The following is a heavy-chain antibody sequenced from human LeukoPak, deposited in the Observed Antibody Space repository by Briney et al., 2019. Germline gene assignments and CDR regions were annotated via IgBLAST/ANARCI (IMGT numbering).Heavy chain of an antibody. Sequence: GESLKISCKGTGHTFTNTWIARVRQMPGKGLEWMGIIYPGDSDTIYSPSFQGQVTISVDKSISTAYLQWSSLKASDTAMYYCARRNSGNFPFDYWGQGTLVTVSS. V-gene: IGHV5-51*01. CDR2: IYPGDSDT. D-gene: IGHD6-19*01. CDR3: ARRNSGNFPFDY. J-gene: IGHJ4*02. CDR1: GHTFTNTW.